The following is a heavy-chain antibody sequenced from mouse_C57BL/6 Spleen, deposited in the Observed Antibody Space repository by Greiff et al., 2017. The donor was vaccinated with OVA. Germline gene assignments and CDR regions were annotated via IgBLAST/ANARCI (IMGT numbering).Heavy chain of an antibody. Sequence: EVMLVESEGGLVQPGSSMKLSCTASGFTFSDYYMAWVRQVPEKGLEWVANINYDGSSTYYLDTLKSRFIISRDNTKNILYLQMSSLKSEDTAKYYCARGGYGSHFDYWGQGTTLTVSS. CDR1: GFTFSDYY. CDR2: INYDGSST. V-gene: IGHV5-16*01. D-gene: IGHD1-1*01. J-gene: IGHJ2*01. CDR3: ARGGYGSHFDY.